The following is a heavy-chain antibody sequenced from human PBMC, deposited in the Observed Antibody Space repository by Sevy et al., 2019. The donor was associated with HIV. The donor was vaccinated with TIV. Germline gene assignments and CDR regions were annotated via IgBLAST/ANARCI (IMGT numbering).Heavy chain of an antibody. CDR2: ISYDGSSK. J-gene: IGHJ4*02. D-gene: IGHD3-10*02. CDR3: ARDGGYSVNFFPGGY. CDR1: GFTFSSHA. V-gene: IGHV3-30-3*01. Sequence: GGSLRLSCAASGFTFSSHAMHWVRQAPGKGLEWMAAISYDGSSKYYADSVKGRFTISRDESKNTLYLQMSSRRAGDTAVYYCARDGGYSVNFFPGGYWGQGTLVTVSS.